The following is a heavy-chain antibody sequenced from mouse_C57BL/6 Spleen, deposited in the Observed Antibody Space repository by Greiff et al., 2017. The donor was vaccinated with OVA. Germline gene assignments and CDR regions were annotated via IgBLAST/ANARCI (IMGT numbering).Heavy chain of an antibody. CDR3: VRGGGAMDY. CDR2: IRSKSNNYAT. Sequence: EVKVVESGGGLVQPKGSLKLSCAASGFSFNTYAMNWVRQAPGKGLEWVARIRSKSNNYATYYADSVKDRFTISRDDSESMLYLQMNNLKAEDTAMYYCVRGGGAMDYWGQGTSVTVSS. V-gene: IGHV10-1*01. J-gene: IGHJ4*01. CDR1: GFSFNTYA.